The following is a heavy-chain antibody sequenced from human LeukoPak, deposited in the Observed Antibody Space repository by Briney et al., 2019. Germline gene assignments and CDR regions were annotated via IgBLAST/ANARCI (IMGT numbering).Heavy chain of an antibody. CDR1: GFTFSSYS. J-gene: IGHJ3*02. D-gene: IGHD5-18*01. Sequence: GGSLRLSCAASGFTFSSYSMNWVRQAPGKGLEWVSSISSSSSYIYYADSVKGRFTISRDNAKNSLYLQMNSLRAEDTAVYYCARDMGGIQLWLQACDIWGQGTMVTVSS. CDR3: ARDMGGIQLWLQACDI. V-gene: IGHV3-21*01. CDR2: ISSSSSYI.